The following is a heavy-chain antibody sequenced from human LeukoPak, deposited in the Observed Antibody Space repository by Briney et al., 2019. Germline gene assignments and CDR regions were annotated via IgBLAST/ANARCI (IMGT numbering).Heavy chain of an antibody. CDR2: ISYDGSNK. Sequence: PGGSLRLSCAAPGFTFSSYAMHWIRQAPGKGLEWVAVISYDGSNKYYADSVKGRFTISRDNSKNTLYLQMNSLSPEDTAVYYCARRGGSGYLDYWGQGTLVTVSS. D-gene: IGHD2-15*01. CDR1: GFTFSSYA. J-gene: IGHJ4*02. V-gene: IGHV3-30*04. CDR3: ARRGGSGYLDY.